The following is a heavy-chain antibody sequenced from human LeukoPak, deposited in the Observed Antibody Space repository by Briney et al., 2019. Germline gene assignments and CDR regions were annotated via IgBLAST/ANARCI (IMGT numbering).Heavy chain of an antibody. V-gene: IGHV3-7*01. J-gene: IGHJ3*02. CDR1: GFTFSNYW. CDR3: ARDLDTYVVLIAYDTFDI. D-gene: IGHD2-21*01. Sequence: GGSLRLSCEGSGFTFSNYWMTWVRQAPGKGREWVANIKPDGSEKHYADSVEGRFTISRDNAKNSLYLQMNSLRAEDTAVYYCARDLDTYVVLIAYDTFDIWGQGTMVTVSS. CDR2: IKPDGSEK.